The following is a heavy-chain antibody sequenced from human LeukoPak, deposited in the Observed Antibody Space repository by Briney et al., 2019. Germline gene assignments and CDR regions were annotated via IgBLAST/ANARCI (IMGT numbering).Heavy chain of an antibody. CDR1: GDSISCGIHY. J-gene: IGHJ4*02. Sequence: PSETLSLTCTVSGDSISCGIHYWNGIRQPAGKGLEWIGRIYTSGSTNYNPSLKSRVTISVDTSKNQFSLKLSSVTAADTAVYYCAREGGYYYDSSGYYSPPEYWGQGTLVTVSS. CDR2: IYTSGST. CDR3: AREGGYYYDSSGYYSPPEY. D-gene: IGHD3-22*01. V-gene: IGHV4-61*02.